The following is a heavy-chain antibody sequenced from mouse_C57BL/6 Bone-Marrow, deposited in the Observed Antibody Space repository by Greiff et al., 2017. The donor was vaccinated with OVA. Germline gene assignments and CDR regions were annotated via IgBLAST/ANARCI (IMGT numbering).Heavy chain of an antibody. CDR3: YYYGSSYTWFAY. CDR1: GFNIKDDY. D-gene: IGHD1-1*01. CDR2: IDPENGDT. V-gene: IGHV14-4*01. Sequence: VQLQQSGAELVRPGASVKLSCTASGFNIKDDYMHWVKQRPEQGLEWIGWIDPENGDTEYASKFQGKATITADTSSNTAYLQLSSLTSEDTAVYYCYYYGSSYTWFAYWGQGTLVTVSA. J-gene: IGHJ3*01.